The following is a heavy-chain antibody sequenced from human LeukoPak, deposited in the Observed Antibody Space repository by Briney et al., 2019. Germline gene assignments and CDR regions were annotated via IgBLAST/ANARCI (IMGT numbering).Heavy chain of an antibody. CDR2: TGTAGDT. Sequence: PGGSLRLSCAASGFTFSSYDMHWVRQATGKGLEWVSATGTAGDTYYPGSVKGRFTISRENAKNSLYLQMNSLRAEDTAVYYCARGRRRVLRYFDWLGYFDYWGQGTLVTVSS. CDR3: ARGRRRVLRYFDWLGYFDY. D-gene: IGHD3-9*01. V-gene: IGHV3-13*01. CDR1: GFTFSSYD. J-gene: IGHJ4*02.